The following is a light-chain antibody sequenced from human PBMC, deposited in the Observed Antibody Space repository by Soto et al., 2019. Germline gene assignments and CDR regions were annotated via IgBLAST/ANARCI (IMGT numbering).Light chain of an antibody. V-gene: IGLV2-14*01. CDR2: DVS. CDR3: SSYTGSTSYV. Sequence: QSLLTQPASVSGSPGQSITISCTGTSSDVGGYNYVSWYQQHPGKAPKLMVYDVSYRPSGVSNRFSGSKSGDTASLTISGLQAEDEADYYCSSYTGSTSYVFGTGTKVTVL. J-gene: IGLJ1*01. CDR1: SSDVGGYNY.